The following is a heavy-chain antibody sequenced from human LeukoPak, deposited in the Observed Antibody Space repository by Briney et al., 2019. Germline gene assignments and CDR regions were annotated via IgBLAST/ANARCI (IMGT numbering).Heavy chain of an antibody. CDR1: GYSFTNYG. J-gene: IGHJ5*02. CDR3: ARNIAAAARFDP. D-gene: IGHD6-13*01. CDR2: ISAYNGKT. Sequence: ASVKVSCKAFGYSFTNYGINWVRQAPGQGLEWMGWISAYNGKTNYTQNFQGRVTMTTDTSTSTAYMELRSLRSDDTAVYYCARNIAAAARFDPWGQGTLVTVSS. V-gene: IGHV1-18*01.